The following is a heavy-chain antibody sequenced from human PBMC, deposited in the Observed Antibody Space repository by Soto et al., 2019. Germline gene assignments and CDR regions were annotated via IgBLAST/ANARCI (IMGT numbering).Heavy chain of an antibody. V-gene: IGHV4-31*03. CDR3: ASTAPPTTSLWFEEHYGMDV. Sequence: PSETLSLTCTVSGGSISSGGYYWSWIRQHPGKGLEWIGYIYYSGSTYYNPSLKSRVTISVDTSKNQFSLKLSSVTAADTAVYYCASTAPPTTSLWFEEHYGMDVWGQGTTVTVSS. J-gene: IGHJ6*02. CDR2: IYYSGST. CDR1: GGSISSGGYY. D-gene: IGHD3-10*01.